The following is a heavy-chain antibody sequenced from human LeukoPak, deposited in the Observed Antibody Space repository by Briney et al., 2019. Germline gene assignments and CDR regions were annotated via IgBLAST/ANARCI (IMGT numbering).Heavy chain of an antibody. CDR1: GGSISSGSYY. D-gene: IGHD1-1*01. Sequence: KPSETLSLTCTVSGGSISSGSYYWSWIRQPAGKGLEWIGRIYASGSTNYNPSLKSRVTISVDTSKNQFSLKLSSVTAADTAVYYCATQMRGSWNPAAFDIWGQGTMVTVSS. J-gene: IGHJ3*02. V-gene: IGHV4-61*02. CDR2: IYASGST. CDR3: ATQMRGSWNPAAFDI.